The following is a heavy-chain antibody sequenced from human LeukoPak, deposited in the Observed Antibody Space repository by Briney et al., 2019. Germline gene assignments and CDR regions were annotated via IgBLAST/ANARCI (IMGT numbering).Heavy chain of an antibody. CDR3: ARDRRITMVRGPPAWFDP. CDR1: GGSISSYY. D-gene: IGHD3-10*01. CDR2: IYYSGST. J-gene: IGHJ5*02. V-gene: IGHV4-59*01. Sequence: SETLSLTCTVSGGSISSYYWSWIRQPPGKGLEWIGYIYYSGSTDYNPSLKSRVTISVDTSKNQFSLKLSSVTAADTAVYYCARDRRITMVRGPPAWFDPWGQGTLVTVSS.